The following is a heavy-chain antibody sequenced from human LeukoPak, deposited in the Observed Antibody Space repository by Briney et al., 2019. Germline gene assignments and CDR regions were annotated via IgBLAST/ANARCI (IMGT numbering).Heavy chain of an antibody. Sequence: EASVKVSFKASGYTFTGYYMHWVRQAPGQGLEWMGWINPNSGGTNYAQKFQGRVTMTRDTSISTAYMELSRLRSDDTAVYYCARDREAAAGTGFDPWGQGTLVTVSS. V-gene: IGHV1-2*02. D-gene: IGHD6-13*01. CDR3: ARDREAAAGTGFDP. J-gene: IGHJ5*02. CDR2: INPNSGGT. CDR1: GYTFTGYY.